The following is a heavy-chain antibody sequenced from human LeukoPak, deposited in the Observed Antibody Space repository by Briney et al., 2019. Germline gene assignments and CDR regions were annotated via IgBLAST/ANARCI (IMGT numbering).Heavy chain of an antibody. CDR1: GGSISSSSYY. V-gene: IGHV4-39*07. CDR3: ARDSSSWPNPHWYFDL. J-gene: IGHJ2*01. CDR2: IYYSGST. Sequence: SETLSLTCTVSGGSISSSSYYWGWIRQPPGKGLEWIGSIYYSGSTYYNPSLKSRVTISVDTSKNQFSLKLSSVTAADTAVYYCARDSSSWPNPHWYFDLWGRGTLVTVSS. D-gene: IGHD6-13*01.